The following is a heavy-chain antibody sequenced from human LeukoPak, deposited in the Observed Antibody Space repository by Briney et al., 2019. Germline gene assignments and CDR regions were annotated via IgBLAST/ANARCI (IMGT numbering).Heavy chain of an antibody. V-gene: IGHV3-20*04. CDR2: INWNGGST. CDR1: GFTFDDYG. J-gene: IGHJ3*02. Sequence: GGSLRLSCSASGFTFDDYGMSWVRQAPGKGLEWVSCINWNGGSTGYADSVKGRFTISRDNAKNSLYLQMNRLRAKATAISYRARLRDGAFDIWGQGTMFTVSS. D-gene: IGHD4-17*01. CDR3: ARLRDGAFDI.